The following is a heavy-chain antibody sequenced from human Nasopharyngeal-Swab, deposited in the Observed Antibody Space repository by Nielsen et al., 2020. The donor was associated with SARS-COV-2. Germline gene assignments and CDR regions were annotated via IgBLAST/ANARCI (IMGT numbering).Heavy chain of an antibody. D-gene: IGHD4-17*01. CDR2: MNPNSGNT. CDR1: GYTFTSYD. V-gene: IGHV1-8*01. J-gene: IGHJ6*02. Sequence: ASVKVSCKASGYTFTSYDINWVRHATGQGLEWMGWMNPNSGNTGYAQKFQGRVTMTRNTSISTAYMELSSLRSEDTAVYYCARAGGGYGDEIYYYYGMDVWGQGTTVTVSS. CDR3: ARAGGGYGDEIYYYYGMDV.